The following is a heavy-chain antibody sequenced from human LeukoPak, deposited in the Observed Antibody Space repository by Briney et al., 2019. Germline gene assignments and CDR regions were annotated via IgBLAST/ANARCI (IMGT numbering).Heavy chain of an antibody. CDR1: GYTFTFYN. J-gene: IGHJ6*03. D-gene: IGHD3-9*01. CDR3: ARATRYFDWLVYYYYYIDV. V-gene: IGHV1-2*02. CDR2: INPISGGT. Sequence: AASVNGSCTATGYTFTFYNIRWARHAPGQGHEWMGWINPISGGTSYAQKLQGRVTMTRVTCIITAYMVLSRQQSDDTAVYYCARATRYFDWLVYYYYYIDVWGKGTTVSISS.